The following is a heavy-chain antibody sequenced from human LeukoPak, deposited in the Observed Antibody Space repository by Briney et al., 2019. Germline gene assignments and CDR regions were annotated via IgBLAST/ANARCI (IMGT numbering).Heavy chain of an antibody. V-gene: IGHV3-30*02. CDR2: IRYDGSNK. Sequence: GGSLRLSCAASGFTFGSYGMHWVRQAPGKGLEWVAFIRYDGSNKYYADSVKGRFTISRDNSKNTLYLQMNSLRAEDTAVYYCAKAPYDILTPHDAFDIWGQGTMVTVSS. D-gene: IGHD3-9*01. CDR1: GFTFGSYG. J-gene: IGHJ3*02. CDR3: AKAPYDILTPHDAFDI.